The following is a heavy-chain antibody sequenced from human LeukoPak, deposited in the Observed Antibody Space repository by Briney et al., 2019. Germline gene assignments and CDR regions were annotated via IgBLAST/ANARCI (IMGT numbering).Heavy chain of an antibody. CDR2: ISAYNGNT. V-gene: IGHV1-18*01. CDR3: ARDPHPNWNYEFPPDY. Sequence: ASVKVSCKASGYTFTSYGISWVRQAPGQGLEWMGWISAYNGNTNYAQKLQGRVTMTTDTSTSTAYMELRSLRSDDTAVYYCARDPHPNWNYEFPPDYWGQGTLVTVSS. D-gene: IGHD1-7*01. J-gene: IGHJ4*02. CDR1: GYTFTSYG.